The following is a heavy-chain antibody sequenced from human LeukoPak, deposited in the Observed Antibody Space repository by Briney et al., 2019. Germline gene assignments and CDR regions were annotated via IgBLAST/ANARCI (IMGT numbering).Heavy chain of an antibody. Sequence: SQTLSLTCTVAGGFISRYYSSWIRQPPRKGMEWIRYIYTSGSTNYNTSLKSRVTISVATSRSQSSLKVSSVTAADTAVYYCARLTTTPMGYDFWSGSHDYYYMDVWGKGTTVTVSS. D-gene: IGHD3-3*01. J-gene: IGHJ6*03. V-gene: IGHV4-4*09. CDR3: ARLTTTPMGYDFWSGSHDYYYMDV. CDR2: IYTSGST. CDR1: GGFISRYY.